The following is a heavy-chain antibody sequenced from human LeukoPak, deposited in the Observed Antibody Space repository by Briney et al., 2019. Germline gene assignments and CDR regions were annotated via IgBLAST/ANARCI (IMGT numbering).Heavy chain of an antibody. CDR1: SRSFNNYY. D-gene: IGHD6-13*01. CDR3: AGGYPAAGFHY. J-gene: IGHJ4*02. V-gene: IGHV4-34*01. CDR2: INHSGST. Sequence: PAETLSLTCAVYSRSFNNYYWSWTRHPPGKGLEWIGEINHSGSTNYSLSRKSRVTISEDTSKKQFPLEVSSVAAAFTAVYYGAGGYPAAGFHYWGQGTLVTVSS.